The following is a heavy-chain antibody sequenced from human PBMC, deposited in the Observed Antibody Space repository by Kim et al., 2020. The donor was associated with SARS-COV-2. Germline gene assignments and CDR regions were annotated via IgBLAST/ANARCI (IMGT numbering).Heavy chain of an antibody. J-gene: IGHJ4*02. CDR1: GGSISSYY. Sequence: SETLSLTCTVSGGSISSYYWSWIRQPPGKGLEWIGYIYYSGSTNYNPSLKSRVTISVDTSKNQFSLKLSSVTAADTAVYYCARGPGGYSSGWYRYWGQGTLVTVYS. D-gene: IGHD6-19*01. CDR2: IYYSGST. V-gene: IGHV4-59*13. CDR3: ARGPGGYSSGWYRY.